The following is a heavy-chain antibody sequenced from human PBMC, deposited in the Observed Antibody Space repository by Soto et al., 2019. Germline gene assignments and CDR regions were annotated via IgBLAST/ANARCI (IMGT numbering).Heavy chain of an antibody. CDR1: GFTFRSYA. J-gene: IGHJ5*01. CDR2: VSDTGLST. V-gene: IGHV3-23*01. D-gene: IGHD3-22*01. CDR3: AKSFYDSSGFDS. Sequence: PGGSLRLSCAASGFTFRSYALSWVRQAPGKGLEWVSTVSDTGLSTYYAGSVTGRFTISRDNSRNTLYLQMNGLRAEDTAVYYCAKSFYDSSGFDSWGLGTLVTVYS.